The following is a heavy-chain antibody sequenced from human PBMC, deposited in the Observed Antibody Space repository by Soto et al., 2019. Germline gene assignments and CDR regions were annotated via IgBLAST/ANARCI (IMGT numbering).Heavy chain of an antibody. V-gene: IGHV3-30*19. J-gene: IGHJ1*01. Sequence: ESGGGVVQPGTSLRFSCVGSGFTFRSYVIHWVRQAPGKGLEWVALTSYDGSDKYYGDSVRGRFTISRDNSRNTVDLQMDSLRLEDTALYYCARWGTTGGLDVWGQGTLVSVSS. CDR3: ARWGTTGGLDV. CDR1: GFTFRSYV. CDR2: TSYDGSDK. D-gene: IGHD3-16*01.